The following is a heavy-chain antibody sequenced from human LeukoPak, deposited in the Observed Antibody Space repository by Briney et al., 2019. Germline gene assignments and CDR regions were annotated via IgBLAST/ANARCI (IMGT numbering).Heavy chain of an antibody. D-gene: IGHD4-17*01. Sequence: PGGSLRLSCAASGFTFSSYGMHWVRQAPGKGLEWVAFIWYDGSNKDYADSVKGRFTISRDNSKNTLYLQMNSLRAEDTAVYYCASPLLPSSAVTMSDFDYWGQGTLVTVSS. CDR3: ASPLLPSSAVTMSDFDY. J-gene: IGHJ4*02. V-gene: IGHV3-33*03. CDR2: IWYDGSNK. CDR1: GFTFSSYG.